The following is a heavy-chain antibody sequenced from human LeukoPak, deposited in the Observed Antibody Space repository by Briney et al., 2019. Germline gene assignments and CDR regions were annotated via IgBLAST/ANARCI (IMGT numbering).Heavy chain of an antibody. Sequence: ASVKVSCKASGYTFTSYYMHWVRQAPGQGLEWMGMINPSGGSTSYAQKFQGRVTMTRDMSTSTVYMELSSLRSEDTAVYYCARERELYAFDIWGQGTMVTVSS. CDR1: GYTFTSYY. J-gene: IGHJ3*02. D-gene: IGHD1-26*01. CDR3: ARERELYAFDI. V-gene: IGHV1-46*01. CDR2: INPSGGST.